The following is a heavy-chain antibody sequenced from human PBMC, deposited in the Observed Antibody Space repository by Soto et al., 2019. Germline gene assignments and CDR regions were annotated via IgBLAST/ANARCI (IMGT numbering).Heavy chain of an antibody. D-gene: IGHD3-10*01. Sequence: QVQLVQSGAEVKKPGASVKVSCKASGYTFTSYDINWVRQATGQGLEWMGWMNPNSGNTGYAQKFQGRVTMTRNTSRSTAYRELSSLRAEDTAVYYCARVIGWSYTMDVWGQGTTVTVSS. V-gene: IGHV1-8*01. CDR1: GYTFTSYD. CDR2: MNPNSGNT. CDR3: ARVIGWSYTMDV. J-gene: IGHJ6*02.